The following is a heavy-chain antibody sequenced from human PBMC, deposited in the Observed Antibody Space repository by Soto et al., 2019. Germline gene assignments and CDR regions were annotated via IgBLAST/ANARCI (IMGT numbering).Heavy chain of an antibody. CDR1: GGSISSSSYY. Sequence: SETLSLTCTVSGGSISSSSYYWGWIRQPPGKGLEWIGSIYYSGSTYYNPSLKSRVTISVDTSKNQFSLKLSSVTAADTAVYYCARHGRLWLLDWFAPWGQGTLVTVSS. J-gene: IGHJ5*02. CDR3: ARHGRLWLLDWFAP. V-gene: IGHV4-39*01. D-gene: IGHD5-18*01. CDR2: IYYSGST.